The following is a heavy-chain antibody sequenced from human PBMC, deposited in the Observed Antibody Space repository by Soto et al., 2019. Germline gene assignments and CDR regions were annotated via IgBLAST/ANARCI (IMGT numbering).Heavy chain of an antibody. CDR1: GGSISSGDYS. Sequence: QVQLQESGPGLVKPSQTLSLTCSVSGGSISSGDYSWIWIRQPPGKGLEWIGNIYYSGRPSYNPSLKSRVTISVDTSKNQFSLQLSSVTAADTAVYYCASDNHGMDVLGQGTTVTVSS. CDR2: IYYSGRP. CDR3: ASDNHGMDV. V-gene: IGHV4-30-4*01. J-gene: IGHJ6*02.